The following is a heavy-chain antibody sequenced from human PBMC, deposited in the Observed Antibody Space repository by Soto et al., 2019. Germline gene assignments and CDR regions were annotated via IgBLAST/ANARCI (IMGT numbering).Heavy chain of an antibody. V-gene: IGHV3-30*03. D-gene: IGHD1-26*01. J-gene: IGHJ3*02. Sequence: GGSLRLSCAASGFTFSSYGMHWVRQAPGKGLEWVAVISYDGSNKYYADSVKGRFTISRDNSKNTLYLQMNSLRAEDTAVYYCATSTQTGIVPIDAFDIWGQGTMVTVSS. CDR3: ATSTQTGIVPIDAFDI. CDR2: ISYDGSNK. CDR1: GFTFSSYG.